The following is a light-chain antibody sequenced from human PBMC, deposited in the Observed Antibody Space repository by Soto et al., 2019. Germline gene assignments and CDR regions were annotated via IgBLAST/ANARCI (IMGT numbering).Light chain of an antibody. V-gene: IGKV3-15*01. Sequence: IVMTQSPATLSVSPGERATLYCRASQSVSSNLAWYQQKPGQAPRLLIYGASTRATGIPARFSGSGSGTDFTHTIGGLEPEDFAVYYCQQYALSPWTFGQGTKVDIK. CDR1: QSVSSN. CDR2: GAS. J-gene: IGKJ1*01. CDR3: QQYALSPWT.